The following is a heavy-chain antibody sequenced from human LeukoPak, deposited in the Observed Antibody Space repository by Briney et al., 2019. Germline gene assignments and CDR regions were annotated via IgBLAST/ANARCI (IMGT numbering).Heavy chain of an antibody. CDR3: ARVKYRAAGDKQH. CDR1: GYTFTDAS. CDR2: INTDSGGT. D-gene: IGHD6-13*01. J-gene: IGHJ1*01. Sequence: ASVKLSCTASGYTFTDASIYWVRQAPGQGLEWMGWINTDSGGTNYAQTFQGRVTMTRDTPITTVYMELSSLRPDDTAVYYCARVKYRAAGDKQHWGRGALVTVSS. V-gene: IGHV1-2*02.